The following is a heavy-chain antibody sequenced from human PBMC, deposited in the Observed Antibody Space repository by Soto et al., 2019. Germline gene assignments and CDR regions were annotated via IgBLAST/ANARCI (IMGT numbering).Heavy chain of an antibody. Sequence: GASVKVSCKASGYTFTTYAIHWVRQAPGQRLELMGWINTGNGNTKYSQKFQGRVTITRDTAARTAYMEMTSLTYEDRAVYYCARMNFDSSGYLDYWGQGTLVTVS. CDR1: GYTFTTYA. CDR3: ARMNFDSSGYLDY. V-gene: IGHV1-3*04. D-gene: IGHD3-22*01. CDR2: INTGNGNT. J-gene: IGHJ4*02.